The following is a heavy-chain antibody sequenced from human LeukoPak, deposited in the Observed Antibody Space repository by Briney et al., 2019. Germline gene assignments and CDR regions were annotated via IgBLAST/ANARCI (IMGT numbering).Heavy chain of an antibody. J-gene: IGHJ4*02. Sequence: ASVRVSCKASGYTFTGYFIHWVRQATGQGLEWMGWINCNRGDTKYAEKFQGRVTMSRDSSTSTVYMDLSGLTSDDTALYFCARDSLAESTWALDSWGQGTLVTVSS. D-gene: IGHD3-16*01. CDR1: GYTFTGYF. V-gene: IGHV1-2*02. CDR2: INCNRGDT. CDR3: ARDSLAESTWALDS.